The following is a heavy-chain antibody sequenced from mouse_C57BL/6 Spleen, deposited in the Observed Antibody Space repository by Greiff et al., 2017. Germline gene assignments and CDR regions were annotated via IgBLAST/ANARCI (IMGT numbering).Heavy chain of an antibody. Sequence: EVKLLESGGGLVKPGGSLKLSCAASGFTFSDYGMHWVRQAPEKGLEWVAYISNGSSTIYYADTVKGRFTISRDNAKNTLFLQMTSLRSEDTAVYYCAIEMITFDYWGQGTTRTVSS. V-gene: IGHV5-17*01. CDR3: AIEMITFDY. CDR1: GFTFSDYG. CDR2: ISNGSSTI. J-gene: IGHJ2*01. D-gene: IGHD2-4*01.